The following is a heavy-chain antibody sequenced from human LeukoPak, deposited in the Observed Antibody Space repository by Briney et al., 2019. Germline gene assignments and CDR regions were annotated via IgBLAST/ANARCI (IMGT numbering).Heavy chain of an antibody. Sequence: GGSLRLSCAASGFTFSSYGMHWVRQAPGKGLEWVAVISYDGSNKYYADSVKGRFTISRDNSKNTLYLQMNSLRAEDTAAYYCAKLGYCSGGSCSQNDAFDIWGQGTMVTVSS. J-gene: IGHJ3*02. CDR1: GFTFSSYG. V-gene: IGHV3-30*18. D-gene: IGHD2-15*01. CDR3: AKLGYCSGGSCSQNDAFDI. CDR2: ISYDGSNK.